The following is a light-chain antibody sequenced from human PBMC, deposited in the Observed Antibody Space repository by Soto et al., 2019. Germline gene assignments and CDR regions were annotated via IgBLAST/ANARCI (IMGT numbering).Light chain of an antibody. CDR2: AAS. J-gene: IGKJ4*01. Sequence: DIQMTQSPSSVSASVGDRVTITCRTSQGISGRLAWYQQKPGQAPNLLIYAASNLQSGVTSRFGGSGSQTDCTLTIGSLQPEDFATHYCHQANSYPLTYGGGTKVEIK. V-gene: IGKV1-12*01. CDR1: QGISGR. CDR3: HQANSYPLT.